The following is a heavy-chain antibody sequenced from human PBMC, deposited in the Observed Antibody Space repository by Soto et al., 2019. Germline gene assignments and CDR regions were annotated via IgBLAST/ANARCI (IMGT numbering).Heavy chain of an antibody. V-gene: IGHV1-18*01. CDR3: ARDWSSIAAAGTEGDY. D-gene: IGHD6-13*01. J-gene: IGHJ4*02. CDR1: GYTFTSYG. CDR2: ISAYNCNT. Sequence: QVQLVQSGAEVKKPGASVKVSCKASGYTFTSYGISCVRQAPGQGPEWMGWISAYNCNTNYAQKLQGRVTMTTDTSTRSGYMGLRSLRSDNTAVYYCARDWSSIAAAGTEGDYWGQVTLVTVSS.